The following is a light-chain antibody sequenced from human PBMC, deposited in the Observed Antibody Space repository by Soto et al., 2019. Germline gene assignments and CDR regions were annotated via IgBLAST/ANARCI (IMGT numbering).Light chain of an antibody. CDR3: QQASTFPPT. CDR1: QGIGSW. CDR2: AAS. Sequence: DIPMTQSPSSVSASVGDRVTISCRASQGIGSWLAWYQQKPGKAPNLLIYAASTLQSGVPSRFSGSGSGTDFALTISSLQPEDFATYYCQQASTFPPTFGGGTKVEIK. V-gene: IGKV1-12*01. J-gene: IGKJ4*01.